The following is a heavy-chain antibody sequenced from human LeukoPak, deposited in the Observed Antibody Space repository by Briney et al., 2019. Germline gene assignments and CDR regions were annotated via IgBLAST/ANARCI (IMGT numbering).Heavy chain of an antibody. Sequence: GGSLRLSCAASGFSFSDYYMSWLRQPPGKGLEWVGRTRNKANSYTTEYAASVKGRFTISRDDSKNSLYLQMNSLKTEDTAVYYCAGRIAVAALDYWGQGTLVTVSS. CDR1: GFSFSDYY. V-gene: IGHV3-72*01. D-gene: IGHD6-19*01. CDR3: AGRIAVAALDY. CDR2: TRNKANSYTT. J-gene: IGHJ4*02.